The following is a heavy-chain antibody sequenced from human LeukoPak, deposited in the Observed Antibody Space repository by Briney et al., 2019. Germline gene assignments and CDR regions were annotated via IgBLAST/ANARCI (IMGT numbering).Heavy chain of an antibody. V-gene: IGHV4-34*01. CDR2: INHSGST. CDR3: AREYYYDSSGAFDI. CDR1: GGSFSGYY. D-gene: IGHD3-22*01. Sequence: PSETLSLTCAVYGGSFSGYYWSWIRQPPGKGLEWIGEINHSGSTNYNPSLKSRVTISVDTSKNQFSLKLSSVTAADTAVYYCAREYYYDSSGAFDIWGQGTMVTVSS. J-gene: IGHJ3*02.